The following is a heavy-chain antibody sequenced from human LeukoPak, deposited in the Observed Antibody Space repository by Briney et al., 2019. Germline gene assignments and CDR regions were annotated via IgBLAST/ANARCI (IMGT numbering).Heavy chain of an antibody. D-gene: IGHD5-12*01. CDR2: ISSNGGSR. V-gene: IGHV3-64*01. CDR1: GFTFNNYA. Sequence: GGSLRLSCAAPGFTFNNYAMHWVRQAPGKGLEYVSGISSNGGSRYYANSVKGRFTISRDNSKNTLYLQMGSLRAEDMAVYYCARERYSGYNFDAFDIWGQGTMVPVSS. CDR3: ARERYSGYNFDAFDI. J-gene: IGHJ3*02.